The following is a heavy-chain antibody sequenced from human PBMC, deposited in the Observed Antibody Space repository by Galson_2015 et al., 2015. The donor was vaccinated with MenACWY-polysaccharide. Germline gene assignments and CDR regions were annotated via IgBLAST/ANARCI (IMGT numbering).Heavy chain of an antibody. CDR2: IKQDGSEK. CDR1: GFTFSGYW. Sequence: SLRLSCAASGFTFSGYWMSWVRQAPGKGLEWVANIKQDGSEKYYVDPVKGRFTISRDNAKNSLYLHLNSLRAEDTAMYYCARDRPTHQQLVEFDYWGQGTLVTVSS. CDR3: ARDRPTHQQLVEFDY. J-gene: IGHJ4*02. V-gene: IGHV3-7*01. D-gene: IGHD6-13*01.